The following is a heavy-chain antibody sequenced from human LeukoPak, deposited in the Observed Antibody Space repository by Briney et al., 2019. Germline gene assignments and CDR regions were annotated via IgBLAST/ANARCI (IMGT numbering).Heavy chain of an antibody. Sequence: GESLRLSCAASGFTFSSYSMNWVRQAPGKGLEWVSYIRSGSSTIYYADSVKGRFTISRDNANNSLYLQMNSLRDEDTAVYYCAREPLVVVAAANWAFFDNWGQGALVTLPS. CDR1: GFTFSSYS. V-gene: IGHV3-48*02. J-gene: IGHJ4*02. CDR2: IRSGSSTI. D-gene: IGHD2-2*01. CDR3: AREPLVVVAAANWAFFDN.